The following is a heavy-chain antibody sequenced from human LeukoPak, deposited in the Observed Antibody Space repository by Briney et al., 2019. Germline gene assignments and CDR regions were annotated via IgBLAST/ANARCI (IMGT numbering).Heavy chain of an antibody. CDR3: ARSRDKILGIAAAWGVGLVLY. CDR1: GYNFSTYW. CDR2: IYPGDSET. Sequence: KGGESLKISCMGSGYNFSTYWIGWVRQMPGKGLEWMGIIYPGDSETKYSPSFQGQVTISADKSISTAYLQWSSLKASDTAIYYCARSRDKILGIAAAWGVGLVLYWGQGTLVTVSS. J-gene: IGHJ4*02. D-gene: IGHD6-13*01. V-gene: IGHV5-51*01.